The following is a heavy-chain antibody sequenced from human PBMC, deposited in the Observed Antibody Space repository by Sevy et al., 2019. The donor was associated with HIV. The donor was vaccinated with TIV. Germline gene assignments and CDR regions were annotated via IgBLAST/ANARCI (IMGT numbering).Heavy chain of an antibody. J-gene: IGHJ4*02. CDR3: KKGISGTYYYGRSGYSQTCYCHY. V-gene: IGHV3-23*01. CDR1: GFTFSSYA. CDR2: ISGSGGST. D-gene: IGHD3-22*01. Sequence: GGSLRLSCTASGFTFSSYAMSWVRQAPGKGLEWVSAISGSGGSTYNEDSVKGRFNISRDNSKNTQYLQMNSMRVEDTAVYYFKKGISGTYYYGRSGYSQTCYCHYWGQGTLVTVSS.